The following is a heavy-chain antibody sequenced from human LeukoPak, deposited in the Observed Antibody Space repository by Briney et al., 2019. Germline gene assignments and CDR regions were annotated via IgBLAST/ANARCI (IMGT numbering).Heavy chain of an antibody. D-gene: IGHD2-15*01. J-gene: IGHJ6*02. CDR3: ASSRDCSGGSCYGLYGMDV. CDR2: THPGDSDT. Sequence: GESLKISCKASGYSFTSYWIGWVRQMPGKGLEWVGITHPGDSDTRYSPSFQGQVTISADKSISTAYLQWSSLKASDTAMYYCASSRDCSGGSCYGLYGMDVWGQGTTVTVSS. CDR1: GYSFTSYW. V-gene: IGHV5-51*01.